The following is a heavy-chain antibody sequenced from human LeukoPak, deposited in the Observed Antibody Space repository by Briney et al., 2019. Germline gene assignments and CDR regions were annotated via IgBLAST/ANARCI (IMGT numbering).Heavy chain of an antibody. CDR1: GFTFSNAW. CDR2: ISGSGGST. D-gene: IGHD4-17*01. V-gene: IGHV3-23*01. Sequence: GGSLRLSCVASGFTFSNAWMSWVRQAPGKGLEWVSAISGSGGSTYYADSVKGRFTISRDNSKNTLYLQMNSLRAEDTAVYYCAKGGSYGDYVSGLDYWGQGTLVTVSS. CDR3: AKGGSYGDYVSGLDY. J-gene: IGHJ4*02.